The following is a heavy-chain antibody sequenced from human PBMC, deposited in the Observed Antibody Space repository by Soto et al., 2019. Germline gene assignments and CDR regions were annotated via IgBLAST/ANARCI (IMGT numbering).Heavy chain of an antibody. Sequence: PGGSLRLSCAASGFIFSNYAMHWVRRTPGKGLEWVAGISYDGSNKYYTDSVKGRFSISKDNSNNTLYLQMNSLGAEDTAVYYCFRYFDSGSHDYWGQGTLVTVSS. D-gene: IGHD3-10*01. CDR2: ISYDGSNK. J-gene: IGHJ4*02. CDR1: GFIFSNYA. CDR3: FRYFDSGSHDY. V-gene: IGHV3-30-3*01.